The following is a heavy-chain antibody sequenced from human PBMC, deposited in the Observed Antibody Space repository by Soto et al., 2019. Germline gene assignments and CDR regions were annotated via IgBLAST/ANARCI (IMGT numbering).Heavy chain of an antibody. Sequence: LSLTCAVSGGSISSGGYSWSWIRQPPGKGLEWIGYIYHSGSTYYNPSLKSRVTISVDRSKNQFSLKLNSVTAADTAVYYCARDGALGENYYYYGMDVRGQGTTVTVSS. J-gene: IGHJ6*02. D-gene: IGHD3-16*01. V-gene: IGHV4-30-2*01. CDR3: ARDGALGENYYYYGMDV. CDR2: IYHSGST. CDR1: GGSISSGGYS.